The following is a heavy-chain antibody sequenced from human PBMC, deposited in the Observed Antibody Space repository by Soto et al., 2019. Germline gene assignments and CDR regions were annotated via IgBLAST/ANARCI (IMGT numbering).Heavy chain of an antibody. D-gene: IGHD3-3*01. V-gene: IGHV4-34*01. CDR2: INHSGST. J-gene: IGHJ6*02. Sequence: PSETLSLTCAVYGGSFNGYYWSWIRQPPGKGLEWIGEINHSGSTYYNPSLKSRVTISVDTSKNQFSLKLSSVTAADTAVYYCAASRDITIFGLKKRRRYGGMDVWGQGTTVTVSS. CDR1: GGSFNGYY. CDR3: AASRDITIFGLKKRRRYGGMDV.